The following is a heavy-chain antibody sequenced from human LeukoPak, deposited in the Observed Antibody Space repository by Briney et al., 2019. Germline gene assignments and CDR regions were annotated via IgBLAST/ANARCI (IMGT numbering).Heavy chain of an antibody. CDR3: ARVVRYFDWSNIERYYFDY. CDR1: GGSISSYY. CDR2: IYYSGST. V-gene: IGHV4-59*01. D-gene: IGHD3-9*01. J-gene: IGHJ4*02. Sequence: SETLSLTCTVSGGSISSYYWSWIRQPPGKGLEWIGYIYYSGSTNYNPSLKSRVTISVDTSKNQFSLKLGSVTTADTAVYYCARVVRYFDWSNIERYYFDYWGQGTLVTVSS.